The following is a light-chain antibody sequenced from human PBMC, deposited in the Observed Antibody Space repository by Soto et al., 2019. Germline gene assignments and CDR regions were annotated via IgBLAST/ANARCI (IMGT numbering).Light chain of an antibody. CDR1: QSVGSSY. Sequence: EIVLAQSPGTLSLSPGERATLSCRASQSVGSSYLAWYQQKPGQAPTLLIYGASSRATGIPDRFSGSGSGTDFTLTISRLEPEDFAVYYCQHYGASRWTVAQGTKVDI. J-gene: IGKJ1*01. CDR2: GAS. CDR3: QHYGASRWT. V-gene: IGKV3-20*01.